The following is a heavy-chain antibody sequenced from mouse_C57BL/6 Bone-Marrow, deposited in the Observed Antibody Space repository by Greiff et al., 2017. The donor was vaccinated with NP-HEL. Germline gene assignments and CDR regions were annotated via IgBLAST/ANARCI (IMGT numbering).Heavy chain of an antibody. V-gene: IGHV14-4*01. CDR3: TGGGNYVILFAY. CDR1: GFNIKDDY. J-gene: IGHJ3*01. Sequence: VQLQQSGAELVRPGASVKLSCTASGFNIKDDYMHWVKQRPEQGLEWIGWIDPENGDTEYASKFQGKATITADTSSNTAYLQLGSLTSEDTAVYYCTGGGNYVILFAYWGQGTLVTVSA. D-gene: IGHD2-1*01. CDR2: IDPENGDT.